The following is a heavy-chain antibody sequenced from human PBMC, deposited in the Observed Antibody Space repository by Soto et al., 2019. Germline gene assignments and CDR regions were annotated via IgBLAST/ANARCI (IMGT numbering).Heavy chain of an antibody. J-gene: IGHJ4*02. D-gene: IGHD6-19*01. CDR2: ISSTTNYI. Sequence: PGGSLRLSCAASGFTLTRYSMNWVRQAPGKGLEWVSSISSTTNYIYYGDSMKGRFTISRDNAKNSLYLEMNSLRAEDTAVYYCAKDATRTNGWYHFDYWGQGALVTVSS. CDR3: AKDATRTNGWYHFDY. V-gene: IGHV3-21*04. CDR1: GFTLTRYS.